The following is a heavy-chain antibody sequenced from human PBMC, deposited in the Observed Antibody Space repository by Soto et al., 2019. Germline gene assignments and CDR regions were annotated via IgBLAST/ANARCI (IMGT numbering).Heavy chain of an antibody. V-gene: IGHV4-39*01. D-gene: IGHD5-18*01. CDR2: IYYSGST. CDR3: ATPTSLNTAMDPYYFDY. J-gene: IGHJ4*02. Sequence: QLQLQESGPGLVKPSETLSLTCTVSGGSISSSSYYWGWIRQPPGKGLEWIGSIYYSGSTYYNPSLKSRVTISVDTSKNQFSLKLSSVTAADTAVYYCATPTSLNTAMDPYYFDYWGQGTLVTVSS. CDR1: GGSISSSSYY.